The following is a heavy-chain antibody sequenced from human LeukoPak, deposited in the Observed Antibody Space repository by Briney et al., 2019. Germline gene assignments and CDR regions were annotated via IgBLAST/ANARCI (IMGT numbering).Heavy chain of an antibody. CDR2: ISSSSSYT. CDR1: GFTFSDYY. D-gene: IGHD3-10*01. Sequence: GGSLRLSCAASGFTFSDYYMSWIRQAPGKGLEWVSYISSSSSYTNYADSVKGRFSISRDSAKNSLYLQMNSLRTEDTAVYYCARMFYYAFDFWGQGTLVTVSS. J-gene: IGHJ4*02. V-gene: IGHV3-11*06. CDR3: ARMFYYAFDF.